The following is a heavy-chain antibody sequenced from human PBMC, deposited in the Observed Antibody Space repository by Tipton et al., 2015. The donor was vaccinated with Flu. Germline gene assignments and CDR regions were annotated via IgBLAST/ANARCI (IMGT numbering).Heavy chain of an antibody. V-gene: IGHV4-4*07. J-gene: IGHJ4*02. D-gene: IGHD2-8*01. Sequence: TLSLTCSVSGDSMTSYYWSWVRQPAGKGLEWIGRIYTSGSTDYNPSLKSRVTMSVDTSKNQFSLKLNSVTAADTAVYYGARGWSSVPFDYWGQGTLVTVSS. CDR2: IYTSGST. CDR1: GDSMTSYY. CDR3: ARGWSSVPFDY.